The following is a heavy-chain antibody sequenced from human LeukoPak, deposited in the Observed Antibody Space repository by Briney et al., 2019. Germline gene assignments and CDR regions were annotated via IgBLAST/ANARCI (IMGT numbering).Heavy chain of an antibody. CDR2: MNPNIGNT. CDR3: ARVAGRGIAAAGSFFLAY. Sequence: RASVKVSCKASGYTFTNYDINWVRQATRQGLEWMGWMNPNIGNTGYAQKFQGRVTMTRNTSISTAYMELSSLRSEDTAVYYCARVAGRGIAAAGSFFLAYWGQGTLVTVSS. D-gene: IGHD6-13*01. J-gene: IGHJ4*02. V-gene: IGHV1-8*01. CDR1: GYTFTNYD.